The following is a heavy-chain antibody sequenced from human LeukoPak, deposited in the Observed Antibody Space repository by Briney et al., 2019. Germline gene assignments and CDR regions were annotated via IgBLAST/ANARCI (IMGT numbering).Heavy chain of an antibody. CDR1: GGSISSGDYY. J-gene: IGHJ4*02. D-gene: IGHD2-2*01. Sequence: SETVSLTCTVSGGSISSGDYYWSWIRQLPGKGLEWIGYIYYSGSTYYNPSLKSRVAISVDTSKNQFSLELSSVTAADTAMYYCARQTTGYCTSTSCYEKGAFDYWGQGTLVTVSS. CDR2: IYYSGST. V-gene: IGHV4-31*03. CDR3: ARQTTGYCTSTSCYEKGAFDY.